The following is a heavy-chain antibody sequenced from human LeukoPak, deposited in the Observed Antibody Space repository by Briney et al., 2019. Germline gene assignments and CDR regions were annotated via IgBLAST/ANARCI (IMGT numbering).Heavy chain of an antibody. V-gene: IGHV3-21*01. CDR2: ISSSSSYI. Sequence: PGGSLRLSCAASGFTFSSYSMNWVRQAPGKGLEWVSSISSSSSYISYADSVKGRFTISRDNAKNSLYLQMNSLRAEDTAVYYCAELGITMIGGVWGKGTTVTISS. D-gene: IGHD3-10*02. CDR3: AELGITMIGGV. J-gene: IGHJ6*04. CDR1: GFTFSSYS.